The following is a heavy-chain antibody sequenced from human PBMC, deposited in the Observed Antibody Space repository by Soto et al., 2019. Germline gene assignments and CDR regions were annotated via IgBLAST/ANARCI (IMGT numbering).Heavy chain of an antibody. CDR1: GFTFSSYA. J-gene: IGHJ4*02. D-gene: IGHD3-22*01. CDR3: AKVDYYDSSGYLDY. CDR2: ISGSGGST. V-gene: IGHV3-23*01. Sequence: HPGGSLRLSCAASGFTFSSYAMSWVRQAPGKGLEWVSAISGSGGSTYYADSVKGRFTISRDNSKNTLYLQMNSLRAEDTAVYYCAKVDYYDSSGYLDYWGQGTLVTVSS.